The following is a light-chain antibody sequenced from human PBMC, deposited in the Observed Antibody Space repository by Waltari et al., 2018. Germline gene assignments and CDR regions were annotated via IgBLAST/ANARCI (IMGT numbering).Light chain of an antibody. J-gene: IGLJ2*01. CDR3: GAWDSSLSAV. CDR1: SSNLGNKY. V-gene: IGLV1-51*01. CDR2: ENT. Sequence: QSVLTQPPSGSAAPGQKVINPCSRTSSNLGNKYVSCSQQLPGTPPKLLIYENTKRPSGVPDRFSGSKSGTSATLGITGLQTGDEAIYYCGAWDSSLSAVFGGGTKLTVV.